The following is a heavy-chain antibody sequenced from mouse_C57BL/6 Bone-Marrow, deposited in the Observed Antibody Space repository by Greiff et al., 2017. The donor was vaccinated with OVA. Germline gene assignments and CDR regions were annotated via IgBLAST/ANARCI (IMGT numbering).Heavy chain of an antibody. CDR3: AREGIYYYGSSLDY. CDR1: GYAFSSYW. D-gene: IGHD1-1*01. CDR2: IYPGDGDT. J-gene: IGHJ2*01. V-gene: IGHV1-80*01. Sequence: QVQLQQSGAELVKPGASVKISCKASGYAFSSYWMNWVKQRPGKGLEWIGKIYPGDGDTNYNGKFKGKATLTADQSSSTAYMQLSSLTSEDSAVYFCAREGIYYYGSSLDYWGQGTTLTVSS.